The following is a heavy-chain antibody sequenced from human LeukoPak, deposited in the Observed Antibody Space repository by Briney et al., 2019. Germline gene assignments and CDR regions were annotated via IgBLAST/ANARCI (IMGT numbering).Heavy chain of an antibody. V-gene: IGHV3-74*01. Sequence: GGSLRLSCAASGFTFSSYWMHWVRHAPGEGLVWVSRINSDGSSTSYADSVKGRFTISRDNAKNTLYLQMNSLRAEDTAVYYCARGGVRIAAAGTDYWGQGTLVTVSS. D-gene: IGHD6-13*01. CDR1: GFTFSSYW. J-gene: IGHJ4*02. CDR3: ARGGVRIAAAGTDY. CDR2: INSDGSST.